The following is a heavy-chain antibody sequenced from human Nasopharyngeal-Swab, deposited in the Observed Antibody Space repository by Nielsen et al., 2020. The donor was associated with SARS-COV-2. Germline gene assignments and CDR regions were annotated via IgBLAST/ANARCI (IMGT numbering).Heavy chain of an antibody. CDR3: ARTRYYDSSGCYPDY. D-gene: IGHD3-22*01. CDR1: GFTFSSYS. Sequence: GESLKISCAASGFTFSSYSMNWVRQAPGKGLEWVSSISSRSGYIYYADSVEGRFTISRDNAKNSLYLQMHSLRAEDTAVYYCARTRYYDSSGCYPDYWGQGTLVTVSS. V-gene: IGHV3-21*01. CDR2: ISSRSGYI. J-gene: IGHJ4*02.